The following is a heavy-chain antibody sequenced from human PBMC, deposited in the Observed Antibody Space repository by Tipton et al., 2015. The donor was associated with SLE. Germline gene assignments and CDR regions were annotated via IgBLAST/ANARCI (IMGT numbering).Heavy chain of an antibody. CDR3: ARDGGSGWYRAFDY. V-gene: IGHV4-59*01. Sequence: TLSLTCTVSGGSISSYYWSWIRQPPGKGLEWIGYIYYTGSTNYNPSLNSRVTMSVDTSKNEFYLKLSSLTGADTAMYYCARDGGSGWYRAFDYWGQGTPVTVSS. D-gene: IGHD6-19*01. CDR2: IYYTGST. J-gene: IGHJ4*02. CDR1: GGSISSYY.